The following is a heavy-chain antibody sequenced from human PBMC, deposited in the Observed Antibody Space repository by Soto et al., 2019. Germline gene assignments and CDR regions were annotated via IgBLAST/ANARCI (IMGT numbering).Heavy chain of an antibody. CDR3: ARGLWLVRVGKKEVGY. V-gene: IGHV1-8*01. Sequence: QVQLVQSGAEVKKPGASVKVSCKASGYTFTSYDINWVRQATGQGLEWMGWMNPNSGNTGYAQKFQGRVTMTRNTSISTAYRELSSLRSEDTAVYYCARGLWLVRVGKKEVGYWGQGTLVTVSS. CDR1: GYTFTSYD. D-gene: IGHD6-19*01. J-gene: IGHJ4*02. CDR2: MNPNSGNT.